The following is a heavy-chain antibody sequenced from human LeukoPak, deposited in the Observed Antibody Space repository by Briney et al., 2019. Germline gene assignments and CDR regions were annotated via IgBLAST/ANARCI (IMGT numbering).Heavy chain of an antibody. CDR3: ARDGRFPPEVLPRYFDY. V-gene: IGHV4-34*01. D-gene: IGHD1-14*01. J-gene: IGHJ4*02. CDR2: IYYSGST. CDR1: GGSFSSYY. Sequence: SETLSLTCAVYGGSFSSYYWGWIRQPPGKGLEWIGNIYYSGSTYYNPSLKSRVTISVDMSKNQCSLKLSSVTAADTAVYYCARDGRFPPEVLPRYFDYWGQGTLVTVSS.